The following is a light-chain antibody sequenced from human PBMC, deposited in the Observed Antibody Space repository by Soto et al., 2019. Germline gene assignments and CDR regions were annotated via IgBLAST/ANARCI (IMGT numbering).Light chain of an antibody. CDR1: QTIISN. J-gene: IGKJ3*01. Sequence: DIVMTQSPATLSVSPGERATLSCRASQTIISNLSWYPQKTGQTPRLLIYGASTRAAVIPARFSGSGSGTEFTLTITSLQAEDFAVYYCQQYNNWPPFTFGPGTKVDIK. V-gene: IGKV3-15*01. CDR3: QQYNNWPPFT. CDR2: GAS.